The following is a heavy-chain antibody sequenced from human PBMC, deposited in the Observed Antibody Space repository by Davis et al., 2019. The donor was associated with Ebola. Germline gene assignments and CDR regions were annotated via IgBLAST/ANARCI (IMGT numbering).Heavy chain of an antibody. CDR1: GYAFTGYD. CDR3: ATFVDTSSDY. D-gene: IGHD5-18*01. J-gene: IGHJ4*02. Sequence: AASVKVSCKASGYAFTGYDIHWVRQAPGQGLEWMGRINPHGGGTNYAQNFQGRVTMTRDTSISTAYMELSRLRSDDTAVYYCATFVDTSSDYWGQGTLVTVSS. CDR2: INPHGGGT. V-gene: IGHV1-2*06.